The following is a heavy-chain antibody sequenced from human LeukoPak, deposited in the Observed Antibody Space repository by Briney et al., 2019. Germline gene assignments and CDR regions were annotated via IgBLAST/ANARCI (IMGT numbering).Heavy chain of an antibody. CDR2: INPNSGGT. CDR1: GYTFTGYY. J-gene: IGHJ5*02. CDR3: ARRNRYYDILTGPTGGSWFDP. V-gene: IGHV1-2*02. Sequence: GASVKVSCKASGYTFTGYYMHWVRQAPGQGLEWMGWINPNSGGTIYAQKFQGRVTMTRDTSISTAYMELRSLRSDDTAVYYCARRNRYYDILTGPTGGSWFDPWGQGTLVTVSS. D-gene: IGHD3-9*01.